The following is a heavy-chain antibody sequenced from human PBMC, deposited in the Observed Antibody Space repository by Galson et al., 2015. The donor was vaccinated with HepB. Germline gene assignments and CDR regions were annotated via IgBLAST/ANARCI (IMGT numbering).Heavy chain of an antibody. D-gene: IGHD5-18*01. CDR1: GYSFTSYW. CDR2: IYPGDSDT. V-gene: IGHV5-51*01. Sequence: QSGAEVKKPGESLKISCKGSGYSFTSYWIGWVRQMPGKGLEWMGIIYPGDSDTRYSPSFQGQVTISADKSISTAYLQWSSLKASDTAMYYCARQDTAMVIGDAFDIWGQGTMVTVSS. J-gene: IGHJ3*02. CDR3: ARQDTAMVIGDAFDI.